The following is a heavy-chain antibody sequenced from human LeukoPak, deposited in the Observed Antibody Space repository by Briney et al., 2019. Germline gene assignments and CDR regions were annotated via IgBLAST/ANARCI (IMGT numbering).Heavy chain of an antibody. V-gene: IGHV4-39*01. Sequence: PSETLSLTCTVSGGSISSSSYYWGWIRQPPGKGLEWIGSIYYSGSTYYNPSLKSRVTISVDTSKNQFSLKLSSVTAADTAVYYCGTNSGYYYYFDYWGQGTLVTVSS. J-gene: IGHJ4*02. CDR1: GGSISSSSYY. CDR2: IYYSGST. CDR3: GTNSGYYYYFDY. D-gene: IGHD3-22*01.